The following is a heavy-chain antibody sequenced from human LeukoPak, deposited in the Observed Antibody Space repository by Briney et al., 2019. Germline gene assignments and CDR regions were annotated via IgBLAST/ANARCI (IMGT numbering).Heavy chain of an antibody. J-gene: IGHJ6*02. Sequence: SQTLSLTCTVSGGSISSGSYYWRWIRQPAGKGLEWIGRIYTSGSTNYNPSLKSRVTISVDTSKNQFSLKLSSVTAADTAVYYCARESGYYYYYGMDVWGQGTTVTVSS. CDR3: ARESGYYYYYGMDV. D-gene: IGHD1-26*01. CDR1: GGSISSGSYY. CDR2: IYTSGST. V-gene: IGHV4-61*02.